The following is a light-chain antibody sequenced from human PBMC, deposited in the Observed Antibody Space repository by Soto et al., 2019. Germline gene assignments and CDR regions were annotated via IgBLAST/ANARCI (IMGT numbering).Light chain of an antibody. V-gene: IGKV3-11*01. J-gene: IGKJ4*01. CDR2: DAS. CDR1: QSVDRY. Sequence: EIVLTQSPVTLSLSPGERATLSCRASQSVDRYLAWYQQKPGQAPRLLIYDASNRATGIPARFSGSGSGTDFTLTISSLEPEDFAVYYCQQRSKWPLTFGGGTKVDIK. CDR3: QQRSKWPLT.